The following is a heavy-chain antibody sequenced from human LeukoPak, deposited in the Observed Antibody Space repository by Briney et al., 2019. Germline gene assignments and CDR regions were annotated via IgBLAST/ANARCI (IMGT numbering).Heavy chain of an antibody. CDR1: GGSISSSGYY. J-gene: IGHJ4*02. V-gene: IGHV4-39*07. CDR2: IYYSGST. Sequence: SSETLSLTCTVSGGSISSSGYYWGWIRQPPGKGLEWIGSIYYSGSTYYNPSLKSRVTISVDTSKNQFSLKLSSVTAADTAVYYCARERGRSFDYWGQGTLVTVSS. CDR3: ARERGRSFDY.